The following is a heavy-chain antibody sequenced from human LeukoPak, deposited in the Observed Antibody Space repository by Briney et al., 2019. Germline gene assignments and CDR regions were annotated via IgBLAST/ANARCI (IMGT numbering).Heavy chain of an antibody. Sequence: GGSLRLSCAASGFTFSSYAMSWVRQAPGKGLEWVSAISGSGGSTYYADSVKGRFTISRDNSKNTLYLQMTSLRAEDTAVYYCAIQYSSGWYGYWGQGTLVTVSS. D-gene: IGHD6-19*01. CDR2: ISGSGGST. CDR1: GFTFSSYA. CDR3: AIQYSSGWYGY. J-gene: IGHJ4*02. V-gene: IGHV3-23*01.